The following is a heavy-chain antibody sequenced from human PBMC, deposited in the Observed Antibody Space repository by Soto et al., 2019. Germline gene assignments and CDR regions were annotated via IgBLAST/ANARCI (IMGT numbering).Heavy chain of an antibody. V-gene: IGHV1-69*12. D-gene: IGHD2-2*01. J-gene: IGHJ6*02. Sequence: QVQLVQSGAEVKKPGSSVKVSCKASGGTFSTYTINWVRQAPGQGLEWMGGIIPMFGTANYAQKFQGRVTITADESTSTAYMELSSLRSEDTAVYYCARRYCISTSCHYYGMDVWVQGTTVTVSS. CDR2: IIPMFGTA. CDR3: ARRYCISTSCHYYGMDV. CDR1: GGTFSTYT.